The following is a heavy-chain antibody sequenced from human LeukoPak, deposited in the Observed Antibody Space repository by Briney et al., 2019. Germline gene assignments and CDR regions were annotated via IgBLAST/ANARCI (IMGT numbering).Heavy chain of an antibody. J-gene: IGHJ4*02. CDR1: GFTFSSYA. D-gene: IGHD6-19*01. V-gene: IGHV3-23*01. CDR2: IRGSGGNT. CDR3: AKDHGIGKSSGHFDY. Sequence: GGSLRLSCAASGFTFSSYALSWVRQAPGKGLEWVSAIRGSGGNTYYADSVKGRFTISRDNSKNTLYLQMNSLRAEDTAVYYCAKDHGIGKSSGHFDYWGQGTLVTVSS.